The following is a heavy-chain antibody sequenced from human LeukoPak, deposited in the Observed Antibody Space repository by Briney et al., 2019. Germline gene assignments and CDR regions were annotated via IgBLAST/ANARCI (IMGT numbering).Heavy chain of an antibody. CDR1: GGSISSGDYY. J-gene: IGHJ4*02. Sequence: PSQTLSLTCTVSGGSISSGDYYWSWIRQPPGKGLEWIGYIYYSGSTYYNPSLKSRVTISVDTSKNQFSLKLSSVTAADTAVYYCASLMVRGVRLDYWGQGTLVTVSS. D-gene: IGHD3-10*01. V-gene: IGHV4-30-4*01. CDR3: ASLMVRGVRLDY. CDR2: IYYSGST.